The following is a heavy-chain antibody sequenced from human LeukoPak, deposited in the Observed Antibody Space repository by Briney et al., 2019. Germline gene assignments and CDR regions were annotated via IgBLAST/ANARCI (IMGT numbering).Heavy chain of an antibody. D-gene: IGHD3-10*01. CDR1: NGSISISNYY. CDR3: ARDDEPDGSGSQFDP. CDR2: IYYSGST. V-gene: IGHV4-39*07. J-gene: IGHJ5*02. Sequence: SETLSLTCTVSNGSISISNYYWGWIRQPPGRGLEWVGSIYYSGSTYYNPSLKSRVTISVDKSKNQFSLKLSSVTAADTAVYYCARDDEPDGSGSQFDPWGQGTLVTVSS.